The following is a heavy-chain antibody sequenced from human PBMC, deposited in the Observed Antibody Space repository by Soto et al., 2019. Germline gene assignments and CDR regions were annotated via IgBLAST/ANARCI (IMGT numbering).Heavy chain of an antibody. Sequence: EVRLVESGGALIQPGGSLRLSCAASGFNVSSNYMNWVRQAPGKGLEWVSVIYSGGSTYYADSVKGRFTISRDNSKNTLYLKMNSLGAEDTAVYYCAREERGYGPWGQGTLVTVSS. V-gene: IGHV3-53*01. J-gene: IGHJ5*02. CDR1: GFNVSSNY. CDR3: AREERGYGP. CDR2: IYSGGST. D-gene: IGHD5-18*01.